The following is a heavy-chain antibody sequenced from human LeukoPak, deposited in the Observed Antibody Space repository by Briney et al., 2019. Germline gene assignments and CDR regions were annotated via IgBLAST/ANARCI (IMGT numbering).Heavy chain of an antibody. CDR2: IYYSGST. CDR1: GGSISSHY. CDR3: ARAEGDSSGYYPNWFDP. V-gene: IGHV4-59*11. D-gene: IGHD3-22*01. J-gene: IGHJ5*02. Sequence: SETLSLTCTVSGGSISSHYWSWIRQPPGKGLEWIGYIYYSGSTNYNPSLKSRVTISVDMSKNQFSLKLSSVTAADTAVYYCARAEGDSSGYYPNWFDPWGQGTLVTVSS.